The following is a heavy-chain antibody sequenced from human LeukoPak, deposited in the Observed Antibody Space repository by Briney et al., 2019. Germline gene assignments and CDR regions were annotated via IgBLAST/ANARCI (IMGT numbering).Heavy chain of an antibody. V-gene: IGHV1-2*06. CDR1: GYTFTGYY. J-gene: IGHJ3*02. CDR3: ARDYDYTGRSASDI. D-gene: IGHD3-3*01. CDR2: INPNSGAT. Sequence: ASVKVSCKASGYTFTGYYMHWVRQAPGQGPEWMGRINPNSGATNYAQNFQGRVTMTRDMSITTAYMELSRLTFDDTAVYYCARDYDYTGRSASDIWGQGTMVTVSS.